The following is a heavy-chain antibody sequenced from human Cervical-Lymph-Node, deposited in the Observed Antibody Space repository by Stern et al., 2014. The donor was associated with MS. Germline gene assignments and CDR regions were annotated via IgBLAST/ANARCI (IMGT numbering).Heavy chain of an antibody. V-gene: IGHV1-18*01. Sequence: VQLVEPGAEVKKPGASGKVSCKAYGETFTSYGISWGRQAPGQGVEWMGWISAYNGNTNYAQKLQGRVTMTTDTSTSTAYMELRSLRSDDTAVYYCADSSGPVGYWGQGTLVTVSS. D-gene: IGHD3-22*01. CDR1: GETFTSYG. J-gene: IGHJ4*02. CDR2: ISAYNGNT. CDR3: ADSSGPVGY.